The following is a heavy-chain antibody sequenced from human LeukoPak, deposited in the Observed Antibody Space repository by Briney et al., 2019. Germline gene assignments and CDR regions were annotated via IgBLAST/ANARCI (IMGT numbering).Heavy chain of an antibody. V-gene: IGHV4-59*01. J-gene: IGHJ4*02. CDR2: IYYSGST. Sequence: PSETLSLTCTVSGGSISSYYWSWIRQPPGKGLEWTGYIYYSGSTNYNPSLKSRVTISVDTSKNQFSLKLSSVTAADTAVYYCARGDLNIAAAGLDYWGQGTLVTVSS. CDR1: GGSISSYY. D-gene: IGHD6-13*01. CDR3: ARGDLNIAAAGLDY.